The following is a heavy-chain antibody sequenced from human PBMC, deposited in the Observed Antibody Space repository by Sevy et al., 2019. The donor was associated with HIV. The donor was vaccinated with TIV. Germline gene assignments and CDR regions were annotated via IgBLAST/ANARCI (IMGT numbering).Heavy chain of an antibody. CDR3: ARPRDGSCCSLDN. Sequence: GGSLRLSCAASGFTFSSSWINWVRQSPGKGLEWVANIKQDGSDSHYAASVNGRFIISRDNSKNLLYLQMSYLRAEDTAVYYCARPRDGSCCSLDNWGRGTLVTVSS. J-gene: IGHJ4*02. CDR2: IKQDGSDS. CDR1: GFTFSSSW. V-gene: IGHV3-7*01. D-gene: IGHD2-15*01.